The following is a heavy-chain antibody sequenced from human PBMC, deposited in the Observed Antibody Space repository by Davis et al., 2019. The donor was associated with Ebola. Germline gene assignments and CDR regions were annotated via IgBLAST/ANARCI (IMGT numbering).Heavy chain of an antibody. CDR3: AKGGSVYYYYGMDV. CDR1: GLSIYSYA. D-gene: IGHD3-10*01. CDR2: ISGSGAST. V-gene: IGHV3-23*01. J-gene: IGHJ6*02. Sequence: GESLKISCAASGLSIYSYAMNWVGQAPGKGLEWVSAISGSGASTYYADSVKGRFTISRDNSKNTLYLQMNSLRAEDTAVYYCAKGGSVYYYYGMDVWGQGTTVTVSS.